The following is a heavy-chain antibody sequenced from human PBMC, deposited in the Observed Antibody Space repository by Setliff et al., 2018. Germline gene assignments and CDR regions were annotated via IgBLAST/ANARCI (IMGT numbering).Heavy chain of an antibody. D-gene: IGHD2-2*01. V-gene: IGHV1-18*01. CDR3: SRLVRFCTRTSCQRLSGDDY. Sequence: ASVKVSCKASGYTFTDYGVSWVRQAPGQGLEWVGWISPYTGNTYYAPKFQGRVIMTTDTSTTTAYMELRSLRSDDTAIYYCSRLVRFCTRTSCQRLSGDDYWGQGTPVTVSS. CDR2: ISPYTGNT. CDR1: GYTFTDYG. J-gene: IGHJ4*02.